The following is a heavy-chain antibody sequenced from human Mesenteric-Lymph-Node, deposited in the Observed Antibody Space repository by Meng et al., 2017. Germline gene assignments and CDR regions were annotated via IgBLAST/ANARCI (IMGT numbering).Heavy chain of an antibody. CDR2: VYAGGST. Sequence: QVHLPGAGPGLLKPSEPLSLTCSVLGGSIGSYDWSWIRQPAGKGLEWIGHVYAGGSTNYNPSLKNRVTMSVDTSKSQFSLHLISVTAADTAVYYCARTYSRDWGDFDLWGHGTLVTVSS. V-gene: IGHV4-4*07. CDR3: ARTYSRDWGDFDL. D-gene: IGHD3-22*01. J-gene: IGHJ2*01. CDR1: GGSIGSYD.